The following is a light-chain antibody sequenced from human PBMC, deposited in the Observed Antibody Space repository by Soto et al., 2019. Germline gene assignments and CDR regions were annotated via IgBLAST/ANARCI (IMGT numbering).Light chain of an antibody. Sequence: QSVLTQPPSVSAAPGQKVTISCSGSSSNIGNDYVSWYQHLPGTAPKLLIYDNNKRPSGIPDRFSGPKSGTSATLGITGLQAGDEADYYCATWVHCLGAGVLGGATKLPVL. V-gene: IGLV1-51*01. CDR1: SSNIGNDY. J-gene: IGLJ3*02. CDR3: ATWVHCLGAGV. CDR2: DNN.